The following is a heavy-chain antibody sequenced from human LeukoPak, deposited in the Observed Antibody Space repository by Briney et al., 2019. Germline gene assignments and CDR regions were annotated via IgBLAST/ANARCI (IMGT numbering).Heavy chain of an antibody. CDR2: IYYSGST. CDR3: ARQAAQEPPLTYYYYYGMDV. J-gene: IGHJ6*02. Sequence: KPSETLSLTCTVSGGSISSSSYYWGWSRQPPGKGLEWIGIIYYSGSTYYNPSLKSRVTISVDTSKNQFSLKLSSVTAADTAVYYCARQAAQEPPLTYYYYYGMDVWGQGTTVTVSS. D-gene: IGHD1-14*01. V-gene: IGHV4-39*01. CDR1: GGSISSSSYY.